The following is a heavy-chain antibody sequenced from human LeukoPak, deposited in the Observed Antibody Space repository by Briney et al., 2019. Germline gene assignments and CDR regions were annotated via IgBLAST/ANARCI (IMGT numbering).Heavy chain of an antibody. D-gene: IGHD3-9*01. V-gene: IGHV4-59*01. CDR2: IYYSGST. Sequence: SETLSLTCTVSGGSISSYYWSWIRQPPGKGLEWIGYIYYSGSTNYNPSLKSRVTISVDTSKNQFSLKLSSVTAADTAVHYCARTNYDILTGYFNWFDPWGQGTLVTVSS. CDR1: GGSISSYY. CDR3: ARTNYDILTGYFNWFDP. J-gene: IGHJ5*02.